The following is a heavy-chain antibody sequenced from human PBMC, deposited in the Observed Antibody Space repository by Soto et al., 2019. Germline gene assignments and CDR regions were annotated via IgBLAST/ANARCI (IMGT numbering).Heavy chain of an antibody. Sequence: GGSLRLSCAASGFTFSSYGMHWVRQAPGKGLEWVAFIWHDGGNKFYAESVKGRFTISGDNSKNTLYLQMTSLSAEDTAMYYCARDGDVNTGFGKDYWGQGTLVTVYS. CDR2: IWHDGGNK. V-gene: IGHV3-33*01. CDR1: GFTFSSYG. J-gene: IGHJ4*02. CDR3: ARDGDVNTGFGKDY. D-gene: IGHD3-16*01.